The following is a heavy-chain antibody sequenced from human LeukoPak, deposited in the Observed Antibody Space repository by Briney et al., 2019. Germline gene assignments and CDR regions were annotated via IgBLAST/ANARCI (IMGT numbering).Heavy chain of an antibody. D-gene: IGHD6-25*01. V-gene: IGHV3-23*01. J-gene: IGHJ4*02. CDR2: ISVSGGSA. CDR1: GFIFSDYL. Sequence: GGSLRLSCAASGFIFSDYLMNWVRQAPGKGLEWVSGISVSGGSAYADSVKGRFTISRDDSKNTLFLQMNSLRAEDTAFYYCAKSYTSGSYVVDYWGQGTLVTVSS. CDR3: AKSYTSGSYVVDY.